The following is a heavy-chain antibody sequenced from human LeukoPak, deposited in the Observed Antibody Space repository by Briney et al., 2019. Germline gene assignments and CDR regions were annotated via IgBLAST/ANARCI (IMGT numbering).Heavy chain of an antibody. CDR1: GYTLTELS. CDR2: FDPEDGET. J-gene: IGHJ4*02. CDR3: ATDYARGHNFDY. D-gene: IGHD3-16*01. V-gene: IGHV1-24*01. Sequence: ASVKVSCKVSGYTLTELSMHWVRQAPGKGLEWMGGFDPEDGETIYAQKFQGRVTMTEDTSTDTAYMELSSLRSEDTAVDYCATDYARGHNFDYWGQGTLVTVSS.